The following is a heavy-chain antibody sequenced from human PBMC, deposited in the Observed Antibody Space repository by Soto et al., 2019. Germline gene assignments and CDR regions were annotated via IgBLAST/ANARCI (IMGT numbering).Heavy chain of an antibody. CDR3: AKEPPAYYDFWSGSDYFDY. Sequence: QVQLVESGGGVVQPGRSLRLSCAASGFTFSSYGMHWVRQAPGKGLEWVAVISYDGSNKYYADSVKGRFTISRDNSKHTLYMQMNSMRAEDTAVYYCAKEPPAYYDFWSGSDYFDYWGQGTLVTVSS. CDR1: GFTFSSYG. V-gene: IGHV3-30*18. J-gene: IGHJ4*01. D-gene: IGHD3-3*01. CDR2: ISYDGSNK.